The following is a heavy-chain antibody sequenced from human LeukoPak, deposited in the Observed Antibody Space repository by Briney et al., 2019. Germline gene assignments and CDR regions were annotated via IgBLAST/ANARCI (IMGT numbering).Heavy chain of an antibody. CDR3: AREVLRFLENWFDP. CDR1: GYTFTSYD. V-gene: IGHV1-8*01. D-gene: IGHD3-3*01. Sequence: ASVKVSCKASGYTFTSYDINWVRQATGQGLEWMGWMNPNSGNTGYAQKFQGRVTITRDTSAGTAYMELSSLRSEDTAVYYCAREVLRFLENWFDPWGQGTLATVSS. CDR2: MNPNSGNT. J-gene: IGHJ5*02.